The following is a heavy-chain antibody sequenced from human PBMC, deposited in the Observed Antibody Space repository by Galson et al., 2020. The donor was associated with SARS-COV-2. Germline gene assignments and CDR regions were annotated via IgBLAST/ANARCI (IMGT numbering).Heavy chain of an antibody. CDR1: GYTLTSYG. J-gene: IGHJ5*02. D-gene: IGHD5-12*01. CDR2: INPYNGKR. Sequence: ASVKVSCKASGYTLTSYGISWVRQAPGQGLEWMGGINPYNGKRNYAEKFQGRVTMTTDASTSTAYLELRSLRSDDTAVYYCARDAIIVARGSWFGPCGQGTLVTVS. V-gene: IGHV1-18*04. CDR3: ARDAIIVARGSWFGP.